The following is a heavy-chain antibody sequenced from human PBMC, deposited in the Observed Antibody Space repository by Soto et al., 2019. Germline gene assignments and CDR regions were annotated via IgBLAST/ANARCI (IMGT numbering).Heavy chain of an antibody. CDR3: SRVPGP. J-gene: IGHJ5*02. Sequence: PSETLSLTCTVSGGSILDSTYCWAWIRQSPGKGLEWIGTIFYSGGTFYTPSLKSRVTMSVDTSNNQFSLKLSSVTAADTAVYYCSRVPGPWGQGTLVTVSS. CDR2: IFYSGGT. V-gene: IGHV4-39*02. CDR1: GGSILDSTYC.